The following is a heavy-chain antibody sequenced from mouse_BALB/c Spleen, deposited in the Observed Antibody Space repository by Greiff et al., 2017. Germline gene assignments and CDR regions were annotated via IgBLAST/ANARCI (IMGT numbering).Heavy chain of an antibody. J-gene: IGHJ3*01. Sequence: VQLKESGPGLVKPSQSLSLTCTVTGYSITSDYAWNWIRQFPGNKLEWMGYISYSGSTSYNPSLKSRISITRDTSKNQFFLQLNSVTTEDTATYYCARRGGLRPWFAYWGQGTLVTVSA. CDR3: ARRGGLRPWFAY. CDR1: GYSITSDYA. CDR2: ISYSGST. D-gene: IGHD2-4*01. V-gene: IGHV3-2*02.